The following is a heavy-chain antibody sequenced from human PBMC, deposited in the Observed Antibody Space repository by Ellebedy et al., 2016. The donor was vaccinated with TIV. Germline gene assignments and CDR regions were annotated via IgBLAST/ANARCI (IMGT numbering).Heavy chain of an antibody. CDR2: IIPIFGTA. D-gene: IGHD3-10*01. CDR1: GYTFTSYG. V-gene: IGHV1-69*13. CDR3: ARTTMVRGVIRGWFDP. Sequence: AASVKVSCKASGYTFTSYGISWVRQAPGQGLEWMGGIIPIFGTANYAQKFQGRVTITADESTSTAYMELSSLRSEDTAVYYCARTTMVRGVIRGWFDPWGQGTLVTVSS. J-gene: IGHJ5*02.